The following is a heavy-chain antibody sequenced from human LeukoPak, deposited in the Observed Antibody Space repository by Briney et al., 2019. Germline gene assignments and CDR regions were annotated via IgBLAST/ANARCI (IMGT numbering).Heavy chain of an antibody. Sequence: ASVKVSFTASGYTFTGYYMHWVRQAPGQGLEWMGWINPNSGGTNYAQKFQGRVTMTRDTSISTAYMELSRLRSDDTAVYYCARYIALAAAGTGVTPWFYYGMDVWGQGTTVTVSS. CDR2: INPNSGGT. V-gene: IGHV1-2*02. CDR1: GYTFTGYY. CDR3: ARYIALAAAGTGVTPWFYYGMDV. D-gene: IGHD6-13*01. J-gene: IGHJ6*02.